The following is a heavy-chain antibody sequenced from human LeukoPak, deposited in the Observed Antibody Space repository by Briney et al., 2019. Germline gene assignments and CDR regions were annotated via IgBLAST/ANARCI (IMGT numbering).Heavy chain of an antibody. CDR3: AKVTYGSGTYGAFDS. J-gene: IGHJ4*02. V-gene: IGHV3-23*01. CDR1: GFTFNSYS. D-gene: IGHD3-10*01. Sequence: PGGSLRRSCAASGFTFNSYSMHWVRQAPGKGLEWVSTISGSGDYTYYADSVKGRFTISRDNSKNTLYLQMNSLRAEDTAIYYCAKVTYGSGTYGAFDSWGQGTLVTVSS. CDR2: ISGSGDYT.